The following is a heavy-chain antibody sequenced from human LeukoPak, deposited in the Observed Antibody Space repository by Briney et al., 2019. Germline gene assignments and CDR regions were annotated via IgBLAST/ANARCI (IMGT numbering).Heavy chain of an antibody. V-gene: IGHV4-59*12. D-gene: IGHD7-27*01. CDR1: GASISDYY. CDR3: ARGSNWGDY. CDR2: FSNSGTT. J-gene: IGHJ4*02. Sequence: SETLSLTCTVSGASISDYYWSWIRQPPGKGLEWIGFFSNSGTTNYNPSLKSRVTMSVDTSKNQFSLKLSSVTAADTAVYYCARGSNWGDYWGQGTLVTVSS.